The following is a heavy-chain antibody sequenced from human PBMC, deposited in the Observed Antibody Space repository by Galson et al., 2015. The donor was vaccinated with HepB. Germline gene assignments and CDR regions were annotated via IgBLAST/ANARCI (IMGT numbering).Heavy chain of an antibody. J-gene: IGHJ4*02. CDR3: TAHVYYDFWSGYRPDY. CDR2: IKSKTDGGTT. CDR1: GFIFSNAW. V-gene: IGHV3-15*07. Sequence: SLRLSCAASGFIFSNAWMNWVRQAPGKGLEWVGRIKSKTDGGTTDYAAPVKGRFTISRDDSKNTLYLQMNSLKTEDTALYYCTAHVYYDFWSGYRPDYWGQGTLVTVSS. D-gene: IGHD3-3*01.